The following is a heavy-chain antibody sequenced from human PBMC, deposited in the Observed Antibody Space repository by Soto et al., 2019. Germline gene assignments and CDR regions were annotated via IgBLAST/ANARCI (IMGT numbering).Heavy chain of an antibody. D-gene: IGHD2-2*01. CDR1: ADSVSSDSAP. Sequence: SQTLSLTCAISADSVSSDSAPWNWIRQSPSRGLEWLGRTYYRSKWYNDYAVSVKSRITINPDTSKNQFSLQLNSVTPEDTAVYYCARGHQLPHYYYMDVWGKGTTVTVSS. V-gene: IGHV6-1*01. J-gene: IGHJ6*03. CDR3: ARGHQLPHYYYMDV. CDR2: TYYRSKWYN.